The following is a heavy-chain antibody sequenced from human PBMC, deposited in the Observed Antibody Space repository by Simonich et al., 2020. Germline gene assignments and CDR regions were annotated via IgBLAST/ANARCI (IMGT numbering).Heavy chain of an antibody. V-gene: IGHV3-21*01. CDR3: ARDTSYYGSGSYYFDY. Sequence: GGGLVKPGGSLRLSCAASGFTFSSYSMHWVRPAPGKGLEWVSSISSSSSYIYYADSVKGRFTISRDNAKNSLYLQMNSLRAEDTAVYYCARDTSYYGSGSYYFDYWGQGTLVTVSS. CDR1: GFTFSSYS. D-gene: IGHD3-10*01. J-gene: IGHJ4*02. CDR2: ISSSSSYI.